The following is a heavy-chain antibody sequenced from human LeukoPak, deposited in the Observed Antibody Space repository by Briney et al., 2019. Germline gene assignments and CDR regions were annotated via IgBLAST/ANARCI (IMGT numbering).Heavy chain of an antibody. Sequence: SETLSLTCTVSGGSISSYYWSWIRQPAGKGLEWIGRIYTSGSTNYNPSLKSRVTMSVDTSKNQFSLKLSSVTAADTAVYYCARVPRVGYSSSWYQVDWGQGTLVTVSP. D-gene: IGHD6-13*01. CDR1: GGSISSYY. CDR2: IYTSGST. CDR3: ARVPRVGYSSSWYQVD. V-gene: IGHV4-4*07. J-gene: IGHJ4*02.